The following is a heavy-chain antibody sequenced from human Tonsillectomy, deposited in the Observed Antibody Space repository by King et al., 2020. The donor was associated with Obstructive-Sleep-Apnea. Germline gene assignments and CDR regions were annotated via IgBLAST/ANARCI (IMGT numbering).Heavy chain of an antibody. D-gene: IGHD6-19*01. J-gene: IGHJ4*02. CDR3: ARGGYSSAWYASDY. CDR1: GYTFSSYD. Sequence: VQLVQSGAEVKKPGASVKVSCKASGYTFSSYDINWVRQATGQGLEWMGWMNPKSGDTGYAQKFQGRVTMTRNTSISTAYMDLRSLRFEDTAVYYCARGGYSSAWYASDYWGQGTLVTVSS. CDR2: MNPKSGDT. V-gene: IGHV1-8*01.